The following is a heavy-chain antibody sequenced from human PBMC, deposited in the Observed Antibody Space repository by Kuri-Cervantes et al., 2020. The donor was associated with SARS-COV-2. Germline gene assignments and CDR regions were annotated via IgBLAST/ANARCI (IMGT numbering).Heavy chain of an antibody. D-gene: IGHD6-13*01. CDR2: IYYSGST. V-gene: IGHV4-39*01. CDR3: ARRNSPYRSSSYYFDY. J-gene: IGHJ4*02. Sequence: SETLSLTCTVSGCSISSSSYYWGWIRQPPGKGLEWIGSIYYSGSTYYNPSLKSRVTISVDTSKNQFSLKLSSVTAADTAVYYCARRNSPYRSSSYYFDYWGQGTLVTVSS. CDR1: GCSISSSSYY.